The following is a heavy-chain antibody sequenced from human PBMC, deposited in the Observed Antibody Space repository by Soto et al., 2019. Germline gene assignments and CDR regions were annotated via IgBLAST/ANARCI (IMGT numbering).Heavy chain of an antibody. CDR2: TYYRSKWYN. CDR3: ARGAYSSSWGDYYGMDV. CDR1: GDSVSSNSAA. J-gene: IGHJ6*02. Sequence: SQTLSLTCAISGDSVSSNSAAWNWITQSPSRGLEWLGRTYYRSKWYNNYAVSVKSRITINPDTSKNQFSLQLNSVTPEDTAVYYCARGAYSSSWGDYYGMDVWGQGTTVTSP. V-gene: IGHV6-1*01. D-gene: IGHD6-13*01.